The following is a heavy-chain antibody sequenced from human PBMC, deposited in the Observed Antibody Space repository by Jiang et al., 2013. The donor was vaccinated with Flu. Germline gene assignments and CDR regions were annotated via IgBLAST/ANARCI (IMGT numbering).Heavy chain of an antibody. D-gene: IGHD6-6*01. CDR3: AHRHIGARYYDY. CDR1: GFSLSTSGVG. CDR2: IYWDDDK. Sequence: KPTQTLTLTCTFSGFSLSTSGVGVGWIRQPPGKALEWLALIYWDDDKRYSPSLKSRLTITKDTSRNQVVLTMTNMDPVDTATYFCAHRHIGARYYDYWGPGNPGHRLR. V-gene: IGHV2-5*02. J-gene: IGHJ4*02.